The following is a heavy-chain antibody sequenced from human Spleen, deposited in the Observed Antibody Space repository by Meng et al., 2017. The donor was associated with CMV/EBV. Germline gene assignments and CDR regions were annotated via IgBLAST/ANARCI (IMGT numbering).Heavy chain of an antibody. Sequence: GESLKISCAASGFTFSSYSMNWVRQAPGKGLEWVAVISYDGGNKYYADSVKGRFTISRDNAKNSLYLQMNSLRAEDTAVYYCARDYYGSGSYYNVGYYYGMDVWGQGTTVTVSS. V-gene: IGHV3-30*03. J-gene: IGHJ6*02. CDR1: GFTFSSYS. CDR3: ARDYYGSGSYYNVGYYYGMDV. CDR2: ISYDGGNK. D-gene: IGHD3-10*01.